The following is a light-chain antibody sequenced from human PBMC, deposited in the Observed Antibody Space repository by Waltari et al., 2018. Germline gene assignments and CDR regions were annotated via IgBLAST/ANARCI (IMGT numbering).Light chain of an antibody. CDR2: EVN. CDR3: SSYASDSTYV. CDR1: SSDIGGYNY. V-gene: IGLV2-14*01. J-gene: IGLJ1*01. Sequence: QSALTQPASVSGSPGQSITISCSGTSSDIGGYNYVSWYQQHPGKAPKLMIYEVNNRPSGISQRCSGSKSGNTASLTISGLQAEDEADYYCSSYASDSTYVFGTGAKVTVL.